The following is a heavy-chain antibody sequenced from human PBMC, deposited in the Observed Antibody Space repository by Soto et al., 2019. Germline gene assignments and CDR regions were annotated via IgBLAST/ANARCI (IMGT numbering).Heavy chain of an antibody. CDR1: VGSISSCGFY. CDR2: IYHSGNT. V-gene: IGHV4-31*03. CDR3: ARGTYQYYDSSGVQNRFDP. J-gene: IGHJ5*02. Sequence: QVQLQESGPGLVQPSQTLSLTCTVSVGSISSCGFYWSWIRQHPEKGLEWVGWIYHSGNTYYNPSLKRRVTVLEDTSKNQFSLKLTSVTAADTAFYYCARGTYQYYDSSGVQNRFDPWGQGTLVNGSS. D-gene: IGHD3-22*01.